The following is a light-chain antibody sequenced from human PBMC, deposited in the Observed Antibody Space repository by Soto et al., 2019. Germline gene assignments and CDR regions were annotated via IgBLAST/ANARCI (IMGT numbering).Light chain of an antibody. CDR3: QQYGSSPRFT. CDR2: GAS. J-gene: IGKJ3*01. CDR1: QSISSSY. Sequence: EIVLTQSPGTLSLSPGERATLSCRASQSISSSYLAWYQQKPGQAPRLLIYGASSRATGITDRVSGSGSGTDFTLTISRLEPEDFAVYYCQQYGSSPRFTFGPGTKVDIK. V-gene: IGKV3-20*01.